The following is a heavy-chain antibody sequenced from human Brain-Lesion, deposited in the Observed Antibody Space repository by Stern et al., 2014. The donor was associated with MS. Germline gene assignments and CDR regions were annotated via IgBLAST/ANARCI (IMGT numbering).Heavy chain of an antibody. D-gene: IGHD3-9*01. CDR1: GFTFNSYA. J-gene: IGHJ4*02. V-gene: IGHV3-23*04. Sequence: EVQLVESGGGLVQPGGSLRLSCAASGFTFNSYAMSWVRQAPGKGLEWVSSIIGSGVGTYYAHSVKGRFTISRDNSKNTLYLQMNSLRAEDTAVYYCAKGTYHDILTGISAYPDLDYWGQGTLITVSS. CDR2: IIGSGVGT. CDR3: AKGTYHDILTGISAYPDLDY.